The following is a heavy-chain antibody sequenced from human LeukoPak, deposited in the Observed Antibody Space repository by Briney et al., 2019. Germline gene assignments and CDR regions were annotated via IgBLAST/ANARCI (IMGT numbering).Heavy chain of an antibody. CDR3: ARGEPSSWLRLPTPFDY. V-gene: IGHV3-20*04. CDR2: INWNGGST. CDR1: GFTFDDYG. Sequence: GGSLRLSCAASGFTFDDYGMSWVRQAPGKGLEWVSGINWNGGSTGYADSVKGRFTTSRDNAKNSLYLQMNSLRAEDTALYYCARGEPSSWLRLPTPFDYWGQGTLVTVSS. D-gene: IGHD5-12*01. J-gene: IGHJ4*02.